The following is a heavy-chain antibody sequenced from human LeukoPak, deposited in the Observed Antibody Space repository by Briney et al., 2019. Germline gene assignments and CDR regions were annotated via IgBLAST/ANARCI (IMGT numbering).Heavy chain of an antibody. J-gene: IGHJ6*03. D-gene: IGHD3-3*01. CDR3: ARGAPYYDFGSRYYYYYMDV. CDR2: INHSGST. V-gene: IGHV4-34*01. Sequence: SETLSLTCAVYGGSFSGYYWSWIRQPPGKGLEWIGEINHSGSTNYNPSLKSRVTISVDTSKNQFSLKLSSVTAADTAVYYCARGAPYYDFGSRYYYYYMDVWGKGTMVTVSS. CDR1: GGSFSGYY.